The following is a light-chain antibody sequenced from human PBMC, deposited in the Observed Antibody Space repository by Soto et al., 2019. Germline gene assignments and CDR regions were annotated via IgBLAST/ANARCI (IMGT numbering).Light chain of an antibody. CDR3: QHYNSYSEA. CDR2: KAS. J-gene: IGKJ1*01. CDR1: QRISSW. V-gene: IGKV1-5*03. Sequence: DIQMTQNPSTLSASVVARVTITCRSSQRISSWLAWYQQKPGKAPKLLIYKASTLKSGVPSRFSGSGSGTEFTLTISSLQPDDFATYYCQHYNSYSEAFGQGTKVDIK.